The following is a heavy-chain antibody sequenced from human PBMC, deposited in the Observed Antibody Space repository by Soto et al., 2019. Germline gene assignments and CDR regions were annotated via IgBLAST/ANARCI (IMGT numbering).Heavy chain of an antibody. CDR3: ARIKGIPYDWIADGMDV. CDR2: TYWNGDR. Sequence: SGPTLVNPTQTLTLTCTFSGFSLTTSGMGVGWIRQPPGKALEWLALTYWNGDRRYSPSLKSRVTITTDTSKNQVVLTMANMDPVDTATYYCARIKGIPYDWIADGMDVWGQGTTVTVSS. J-gene: IGHJ6*02. V-gene: IGHV2-5*01. CDR1: GFSLTTSGMG. D-gene: IGHD1-20*01.